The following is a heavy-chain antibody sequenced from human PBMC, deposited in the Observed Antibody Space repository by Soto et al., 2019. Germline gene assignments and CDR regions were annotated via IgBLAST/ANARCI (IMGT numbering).Heavy chain of an antibody. CDR2: TYYKSKWYN. Sequence: SQTLSLTCAISGDSVSGNSAAWNWIRQSPSRGLEWLGRTYYKSKWYNDYAVSVKSRMTINPDTSMNHFSLHLNSVTPEDTAIYYCARCAHEENGFDIWGQGTMVTVSS. CDR1: GDSVSGNSAA. CDR3: ARCAHEENGFDI. J-gene: IGHJ3*02. V-gene: IGHV6-1*01.